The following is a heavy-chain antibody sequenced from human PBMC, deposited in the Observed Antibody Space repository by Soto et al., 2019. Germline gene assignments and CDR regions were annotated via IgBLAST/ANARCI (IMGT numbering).Heavy chain of an antibody. V-gene: IGHV3-53*01. CDR2: IYSSGPT. D-gene: IGHD1-26*01. CDR1: GFTVSNYY. Sequence: LRLSCAASGFTVSNYYMNWVRLVPEKGLEWVSVIYSSGPTFYADSVRGRFTISRDISKNTLYLQMNSLRVEDTAVYYCARAFGGSYDSWGQGTLVTVSS. CDR3: ARAFGGSYDS. J-gene: IGHJ5*01.